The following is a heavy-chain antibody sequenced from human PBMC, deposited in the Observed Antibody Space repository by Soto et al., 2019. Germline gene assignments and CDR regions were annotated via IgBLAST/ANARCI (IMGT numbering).Heavy chain of an antibody. J-gene: IGHJ4*02. CDR1: GGTFSNYP. CDR3: ARGLYCGGGCYSHFDY. CDR2: IIPIFGTT. Sequence: VQLVQSGAEVKKPGSSVKVSCKASGGTFSNYPFIWVRQAPGQGLDWMGGIIPIFGTTDYGQRFQGRVTITADDSTNTAYMELRSLRSDDTAVYYCARGLYCGGGCYSHFDYWGQGTLVTVPS. V-gene: IGHV1-69*01. D-gene: IGHD2-21*02.